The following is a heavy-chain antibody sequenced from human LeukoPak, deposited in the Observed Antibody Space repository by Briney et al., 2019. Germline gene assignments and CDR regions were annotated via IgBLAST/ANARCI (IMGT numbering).Heavy chain of an antibody. CDR3: AREVDPFLDRASDI. CDR1: GFTFSDYY. J-gene: IGHJ3*02. V-gene: IGHV3-11*01. Sequence: GGSLRLSCAASGFTFSDYYMSWIRQAPGKGLEWVSYISSSGSTIYYADSVKGRFTISRDNAKNSLYLQMNSLRAEDTAVYYCAREVDPFLDRASDIWGQGTMVTVSS. D-gene: IGHD3/OR15-3a*01. CDR2: ISSSGSTI.